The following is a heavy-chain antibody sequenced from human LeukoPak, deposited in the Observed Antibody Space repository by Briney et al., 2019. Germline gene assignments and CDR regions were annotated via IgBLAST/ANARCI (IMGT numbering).Heavy chain of an antibody. V-gene: IGHV3-30-3*01. CDR1: GFTFSSYA. J-gene: IGHJ4*02. CDR3: ARDWSMVRGVPYFDY. D-gene: IGHD3-10*01. CDR2: ISYDGSNK. Sequence: PGGSLRLSCAASGFTFSSYAMHWVRQAPGKGLEWVAVISYDGSNKYYADSVKGRFTISRDNSKNTLYLQMNSLRAEDTAVYYCARDWSMVRGVPYFDYWGQGTLVTVSS.